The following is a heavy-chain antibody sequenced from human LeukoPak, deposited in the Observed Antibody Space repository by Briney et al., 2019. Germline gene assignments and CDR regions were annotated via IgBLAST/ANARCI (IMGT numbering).Heavy chain of an antibody. Sequence: GGSLRLSCAASGFTFSSYGMHWVRQAPGKGLEWVAFIRYDGSNKYYADSVKGRFTISRDNSKNTLYLQMNSLRAEDTAVYYCAKTIVEAKGDAFDIWGQGTMVTVSS. CDR3: AKTIVEAKGDAFDI. CDR2: IRYDGSNK. V-gene: IGHV3-30*02. D-gene: IGHD1-26*01. J-gene: IGHJ3*02. CDR1: GFTFSSYG.